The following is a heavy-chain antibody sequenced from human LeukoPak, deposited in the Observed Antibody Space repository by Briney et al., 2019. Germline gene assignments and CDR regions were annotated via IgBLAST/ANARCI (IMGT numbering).Heavy chain of an antibody. V-gene: IGHV4-59*01. CDR2: IYYSGST. D-gene: IGHD6-13*01. CDR3: ARLTEIIAAVPGWFDP. CDR1: GGSISSYY. J-gene: IGHJ5*02. Sequence: PSETLSLTCTVPGGSISSYYWSWLRQPPGKGLEWIGYIYYSGSTNYNPSLKSRVTISVDTSKNQFSLKLSSVTAADTAVYYCARLTEIIAAVPGWFDPWGQGTLVTVSS.